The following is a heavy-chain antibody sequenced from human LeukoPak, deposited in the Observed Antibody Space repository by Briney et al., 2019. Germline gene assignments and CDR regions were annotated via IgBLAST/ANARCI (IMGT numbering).Heavy chain of an antibody. V-gene: IGHV3-66*01. Sequence: GGSLRLSCAASGFTVSSNYMSWVRQAPGKGLEWVSVIYSGGSTYYADSVKGRFTISRDNSKNTLYLQMNSLRAEDTAVYYCARRSGGGSWYYCDYWGQGTLVTVSS. J-gene: IGHJ4*02. CDR2: IYSGGST. CDR3: ARRSGGGSWYYCDY. CDR1: GFTVSSNY. D-gene: IGHD6-13*01.